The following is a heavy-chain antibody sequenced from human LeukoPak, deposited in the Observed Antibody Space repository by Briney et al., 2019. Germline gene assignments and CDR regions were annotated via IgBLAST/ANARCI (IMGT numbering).Heavy chain of an antibody. CDR3: ATRLRPRVGATYAFDI. CDR1: GYTLTELS. J-gene: IGHJ3*02. Sequence: ASVRVSCKVSGYTLTELSMHWVRQAPGKGVEWMGGFDPEDGETIYAQKFQGRVTMTEDTSTDTAYMELGSLRSEDTAVYYCATRLRPRVGATYAFDIWDQGTMVTVSS. CDR2: FDPEDGET. V-gene: IGHV1-24*01. D-gene: IGHD1-26*01.